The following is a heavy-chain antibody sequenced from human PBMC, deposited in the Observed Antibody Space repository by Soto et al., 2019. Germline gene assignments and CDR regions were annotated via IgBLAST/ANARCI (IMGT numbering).Heavy chain of an antibody. J-gene: IGHJ5*02. Sequence: QVQLVESGGGVVQPGRSLRLSCAASGFTFSSYGMHWVRQAPGKGLEWVALIWYDGSDKYYADSVKGRFIISRDNSKNTLYLQMNSLRAEDTAVYYCARAQWLQLGPGASWGQGTLVTVCS. V-gene: IGHV3-33*01. CDR3: ARAQWLQLGPGAS. CDR1: GFTFSSYG. CDR2: IWYDGSDK. D-gene: IGHD5-12*01.